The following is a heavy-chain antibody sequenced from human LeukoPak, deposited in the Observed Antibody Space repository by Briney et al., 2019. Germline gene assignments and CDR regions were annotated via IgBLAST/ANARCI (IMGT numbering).Heavy chain of an antibody. CDR3: ARGPYYYDSSGFLDAFDI. CDR2: MNPNSGNT. D-gene: IGHD3-22*01. J-gene: IGHJ3*02. CDR1: GYTFTSYD. V-gene: IGHV1-8*03. Sequence: ASVKVSCKASGYTFTSYDINWVRQATGQGLEWMGWMNPNSGNTGYAQKFQGRVTITRNTSISTAYMELSSLRSGDTAVYYCARGPYYYDSSGFLDAFDIWGQGTMVTVSS.